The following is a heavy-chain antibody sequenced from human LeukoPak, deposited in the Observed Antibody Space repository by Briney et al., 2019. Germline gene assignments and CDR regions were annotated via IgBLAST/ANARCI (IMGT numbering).Heavy chain of an antibody. V-gene: IGHV1-2*02. CDR3: ARGEGSSIDY. D-gene: IGHD6-13*01. CDR1: GYTFTYD. CDR2: INPNSGGT. Sequence: RASVKVSCKASGYTFTYDINWVRPATGQGLEWMGWINPNSGGTNYAQKFQGRVTMTGDTSISTAYMELTSLRSDDTAVYYCARGEGSSIDYWGQGTLVTVSS. J-gene: IGHJ4*02.